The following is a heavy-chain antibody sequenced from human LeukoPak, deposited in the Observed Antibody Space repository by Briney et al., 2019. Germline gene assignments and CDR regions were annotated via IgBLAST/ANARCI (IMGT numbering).Heavy chain of an antibody. V-gene: IGHV3-48*01. CDR3: AREVGTPQAFDI. CDR1: KVTFSNYG. Sequence: QSGGSLRLSCAASKVTFSNYGVNWVRQAPGKGLEWVSYINSRSSTIYYADSVRGRFTISRDNAKNSLYLQMNSLKAEDTAIYYCAREVGTPQAFDIWGQGTMVTVSS. CDR2: INSRSSTI. J-gene: IGHJ3*02. D-gene: IGHD1-26*01.